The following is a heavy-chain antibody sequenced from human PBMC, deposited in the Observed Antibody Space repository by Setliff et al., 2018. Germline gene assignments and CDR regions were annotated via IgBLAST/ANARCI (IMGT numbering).Heavy chain of an antibody. CDR1: FFSLLLLSYY. CDR2: LSYSGST. J-gene: IGHJ6*03. CDR3: ERRRGGRKEAGAGES. V-gene: IGHV4-39*01. D-gene: IGHD3-16*01. Sequence: LSLPFPFSFFSLLLLSYYWGWIRQPPGKVLSFLFLLSYSGSTYYNPSLKSRVTISVDTSKNQFSLKLSSVTAADTAVYYWERRRGGRKEAGAGESGGKGTRGTV.